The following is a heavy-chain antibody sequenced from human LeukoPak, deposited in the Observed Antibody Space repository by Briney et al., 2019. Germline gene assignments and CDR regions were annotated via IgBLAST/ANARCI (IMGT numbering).Heavy chain of an antibody. J-gene: IGHJ4*02. CDR2: IKQDGSEK. V-gene: IGHV3-7*01. CDR1: GFTFSSYW. Sequence: GGSLRLSCAASGFTFSSYWMSWVRQAPGKGLEWVANIKQDGSEKYYVDSVKGRFTISRDNAKNSLYLQINSLRAEDTAVYYFGRGGVGGLVDLDYRGQGTLGNVSS. CDR3: GRGGVGGLVDLDY. D-gene: IGHD2-2*01.